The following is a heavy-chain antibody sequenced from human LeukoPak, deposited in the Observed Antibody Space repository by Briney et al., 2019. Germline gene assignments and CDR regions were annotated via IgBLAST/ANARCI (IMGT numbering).Heavy chain of an antibody. V-gene: IGHV1-46*01. D-gene: IGHD3-22*01. Sequence: ASVKVSCKASGYTFTSYYMHWVRQAPGQGLEWMGIINPSGGSTSYAQKFQGRVTMTRDMSTSTVYMELSSLRSEDTAVYYCARWNDYYDSSGYSENAFDIWGQGTMVTVSS. CDR2: INPSGGST. CDR1: GYTFTSYY. CDR3: ARWNDYYDSSGYSENAFDI. J-gene: IGHJ3*02.